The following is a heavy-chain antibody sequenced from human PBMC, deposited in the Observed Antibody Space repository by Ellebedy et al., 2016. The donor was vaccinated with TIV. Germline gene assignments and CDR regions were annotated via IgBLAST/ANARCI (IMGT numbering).Heavy chain of an antibody. J-gene: IGHJ3*01. CDR3: ATDSSKPRLVMVASAQAFDV. D-gene: IGHD2-21*01. CDR2: FDPEDGET. CDR1: GYSLTELS. V-gene: IGHV1-24*01. Sequence: AASVKVSCKVSGYSLTELSMHWVRQAPGKGLEWMGGFDPEDGETTYAQKFQGRIILTEDTSSDTAYMELSNLRSEDTAVYFCATDSSKPRLVMVASAQAFDVWGQGTLVAVSS.